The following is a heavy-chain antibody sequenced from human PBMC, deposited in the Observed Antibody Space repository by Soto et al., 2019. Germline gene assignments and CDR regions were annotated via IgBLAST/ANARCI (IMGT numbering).Heavy chain of an antibody. V-gene: IGHV3-7*01. CDR2: IKRDGSET. J-gene: IGHJ3*02. CDR3: ARDAYDYDSSGYYRYDAFDI. D-gene: IGHD3-22*01. Sequence: PGGSLRLSCAASGFIFSPYWMSWVRPAPGKGLEWVANIKRDGSETHYVDSVKGRFTISRDNTKKSLYLQMKSLRVEDTAVYYCARDAYDYDSSGYYRYDAFDIWGQGTMVTVSS. CDR1: GFIFSPYW.